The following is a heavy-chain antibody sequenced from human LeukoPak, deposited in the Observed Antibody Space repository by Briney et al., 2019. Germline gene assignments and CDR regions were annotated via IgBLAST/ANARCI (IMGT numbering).Heavy chain of an antibody. CDR3: AKDGAGDYYYFDY. D-gene: IGHD4-17*01. Sequence: DSVKGRFTISRDNSKNTLYLQINSLRGEDTAVYYCAKDGAGDYYYFDYWGQGTLVTVSS. V-gene: IGHV3-30*02. J-gene: IGHJ4*02.